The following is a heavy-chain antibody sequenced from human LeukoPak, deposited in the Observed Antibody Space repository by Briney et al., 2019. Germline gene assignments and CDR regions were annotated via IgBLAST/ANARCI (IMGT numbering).Heavy chain of an antibody. CDR1: GFTFRNYG. CDR3: ARGPDYGDFLL. Sequence: PGGSLRLSCAASGFTFRNYGVHWVRQAPGKGLDWVALISYDGSNKYYADSVKGRFTVSRDNSKNTLYLQMNSLRAEDTAVYYCARGPDYGDFLLWGQGTLVTVSS. CDR2: ISYDGSNK. V-gene: IGHV3-30*03. J-gene: IGHJ4*02. D-gene: IGHD4-17*01.